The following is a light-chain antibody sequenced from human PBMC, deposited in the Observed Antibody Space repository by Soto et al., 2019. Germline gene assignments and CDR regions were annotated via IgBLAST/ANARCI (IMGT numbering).Light chain of an antibody. CDR1: QSISSY. J-gene: IGKJ3*01. V-gene: IGKV1-39*01. CDR3: QQNYSTV. Sequence: DIQMTQSPSSLSASVGDRVTITCRASQSISSYLNWYQQKPGKAPRLLIYAASSLQSGVPSRFSGSGSGTDFTLTSSSLQPQDFATYYCQQNYSTVFGPGTKVDIK. CDR2: AAS.